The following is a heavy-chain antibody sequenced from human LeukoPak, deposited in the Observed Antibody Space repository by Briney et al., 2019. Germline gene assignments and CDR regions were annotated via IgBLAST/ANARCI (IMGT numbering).Heavy chain of an antibody. J-gene: IGHJ4*02. CDR3: AKVISGYSYQPFDY. D-gene: IGHD3-22*01. CDR1: GFTFSSYG. V-gene: IGHV3-23*01. Sequence: TGGPLRLSCAASGFTFSSYGMSWVRQAPGKGREWVTGISGSGGGTFYADSVKGRLTISRDNSKNTLYLQMNSLRAEDTAVYYCAKVISGYSYQPFDYWGQGTLVTVSS. CDR2: ISGSGGGT.